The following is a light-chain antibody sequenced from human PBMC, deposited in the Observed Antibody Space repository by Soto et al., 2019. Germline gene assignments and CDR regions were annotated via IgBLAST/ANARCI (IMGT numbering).Light chain of an antibody. CDR1: NSNIGNNY. CDR2: DNN. Sequence: QSVLTQPPSVSAAPGQKVTISCSGSNSNIGNNYVSWYQQFPGTAPKVLIYDNNKRPSGIPDRFSGSKSATSATLVITGLQTGDEADYYCGACDSSLHAGVFGGGTKLTVL. J-gene: IGLJ2*01. V-gene: IGLV1-51*01. CDR3: GACDSSLHAGV.